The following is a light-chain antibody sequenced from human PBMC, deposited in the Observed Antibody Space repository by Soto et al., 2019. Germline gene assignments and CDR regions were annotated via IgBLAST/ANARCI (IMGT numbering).Light chain of an antibody. J-gene: IGLJ2*01. V-gene: IGLV1-36*01. CDR3: AAWDDSLNGVV. Sequence: QLVLTQPPSVSETPGQRVTISCSGSRSNIGDNPANWYQHLPGKAPKLLIYYDDLMPSGVSARFSGSKSGTSASLAISGLQSEDEADYYCAAWDDSLNGVVFGGGTKLTVL. CDR2: YDD. CDR1: RSNIGDNP.